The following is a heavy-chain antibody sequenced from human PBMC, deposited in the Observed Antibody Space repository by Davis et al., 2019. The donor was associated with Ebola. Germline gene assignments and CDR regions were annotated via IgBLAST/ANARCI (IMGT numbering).Heavy chain of an antibody. CDR1: GFNVTKFL. V-gene: IGHV3-48*02. CDR3: ARGLGYNWFAP. J-gene: IGHJ5*02. Sequence: GESLKISCAGSGFNVTKFLMNWVRQAPGRGLEWVSYISENRDDTFYTDSVRGRFTISRDSAKNLLFLQMDDLRDEDTATYYCARGLGYNWFAPWGQGAPVTVSS. CDR2: ISENRDDT. D-gene: IGHD7-27*01.